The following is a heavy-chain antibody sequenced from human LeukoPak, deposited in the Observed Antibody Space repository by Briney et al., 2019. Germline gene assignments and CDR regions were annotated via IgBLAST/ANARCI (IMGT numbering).Heavy chain of an antibody. CDR1: GFTFNYYG. Sequence: GGSLRLSCAVSGFTFNYYGMNWVRRAPGKGLEWVSSISSDGTYIYYADSVKGRFTISSDTAKKSLYLHMNSLRVEDTAVYYCARAPRGYDFWSGYYPDYWGQGTLVTVSS. CDR3: ARAPRGYDFWSGYYPDY. CDR2: ISSDGTYI. J-gene: IGHJ4*02. V-gene: IGHV3-21*01. D-gene: IGHD3-3*01.